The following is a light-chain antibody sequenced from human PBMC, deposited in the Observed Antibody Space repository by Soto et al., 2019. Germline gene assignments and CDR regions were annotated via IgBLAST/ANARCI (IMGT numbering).Light chain of an antibody. Sequence: QSVLTQPPSVSAAPGQKVTISCSGRTSNIGNNYVSWYRQLPGTAPKLLIYDNNKRSSGIPDRFSGSKSGTSAALGITGLQTGDEADYYCETWDSSLSAGVFGGGTKLTVL. CDR1: TSNIGNNY. CDR3: ETWDSSLSAGV. CDR2: DNN. V-gene: IGLV1-51*01. J-gene: IGLJ3*02.